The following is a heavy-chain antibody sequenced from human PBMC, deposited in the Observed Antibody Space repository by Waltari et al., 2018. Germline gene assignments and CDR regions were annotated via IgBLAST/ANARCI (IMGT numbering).Heavy chain of an antibody. Sequence: YWSWIRQPPGKGLEWIGYIYYSGSTNYNPSLKSRVTISVDTSKNQFSLKLSSVTAADTAVYYCARQLASYYFDYWGQGTLVTVSS. J-gene: IGHJ4*02. D-gene: IGHD6-6*01. V-gene: IGHV4-61*07. CDR3: ARQLASYYFDY. CDR1: Y. CDR2: IYYSGST.